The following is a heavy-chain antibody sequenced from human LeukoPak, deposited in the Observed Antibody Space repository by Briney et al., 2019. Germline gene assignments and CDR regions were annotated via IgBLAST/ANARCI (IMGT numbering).Heavy chain of an antibody. D-gene: IGHD3-16*01. Sequence: GGSLRLSYAASGFTFSSYSMNWVRQAPGKGLEWVSSISSSSSYIYYADSVKGRFTISRDNAKNSLYLQMNSLRAEDTAVYYCARVIGYVFSDYWGQGTLVTVSS. CDR3: ARVIGYVFSDY. CDR2: ISSSSSYI. CDR1: GFTFSSYS. V-gene: IGHV3-21*01. J-gene: IGHJ4*02.